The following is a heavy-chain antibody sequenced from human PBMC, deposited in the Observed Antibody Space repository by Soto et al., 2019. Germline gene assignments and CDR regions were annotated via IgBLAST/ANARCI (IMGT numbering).Heavy chain of an antibody. CDR1: GFTFSSYW. CDR3: ASLGPAARPFDY. D-gene: IGHD6-6*01. J-gene: IGHJ4*02. Sequence: GALRLSCAASGFTFSSYWMSWVRQAPGKGLEWVANIKQDGSEKYYVDSVKGRFTISRDNAKNSLYLQMNSLRAEDTAVYYCASLGPAARPFDYWGQGTLVTVSS. CDR2: IKQDGSEK. V-gene: IGHV3-7*01.